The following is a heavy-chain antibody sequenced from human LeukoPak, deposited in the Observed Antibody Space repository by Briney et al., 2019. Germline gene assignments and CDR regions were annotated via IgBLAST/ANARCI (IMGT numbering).Heavy chain of an antibody. CDR1: GFTFSSYK. V-gene: IGHV3-48*03. J-gene: IGHJ4*02. D-gene: IGHD5-18*01. Sequence: GGSLRLSCAASGFTFSSYKLNWVRRAPGKGLEWVSFISSSGSTIYYADSVKGRFTISRDNAKNSLYLQMNSLRAEDTAVYYCARGTAMVTNWGQGTLVTVSS. CDR3: ARGTAMVTN. CDR2: ISSSGSTI.